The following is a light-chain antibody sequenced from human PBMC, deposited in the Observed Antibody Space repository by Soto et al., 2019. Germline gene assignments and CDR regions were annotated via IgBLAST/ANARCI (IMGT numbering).Light chain of an antibody. Sequence: DIQMTQPPSSLSASVGDRVTITCRASQTISNDLYWYQQKPGKAPKLLIYAASSLQGGVPSRFSGSESGTDFTLTISSLQPEDFATYYCQQSYSTPPYTFGQGTRLEIK. J-gene: IGKJ2*01. CDR3: QQSYSTPPYT. CDR2: AAS. V-gene: IGKV1-39*01. CDR1: QTISND.